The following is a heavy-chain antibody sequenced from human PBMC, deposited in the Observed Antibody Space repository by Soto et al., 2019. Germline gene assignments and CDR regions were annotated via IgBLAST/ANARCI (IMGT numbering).Heavy chain of an antibody. V-gene: IGHV4-34*01. CDR2: INDRGSI. CDR3: ARASHDMLTGPPCVWYFNH. CDR1: GGSVSGYY. D-gene: IGHD3-9*01. Sequence: QVQLQQWGAGPLRPLETLSLTCGVSGGSVSGYYLAWIRQSPGKGLEWIGEINDRGSINYNPSLKSRVSISVDTSKKHCSVDLRSVSAAETAVYDCARASHDMLTGPPCVWYFNHRGRGTRVT. J-gene: IGHJ2*01.